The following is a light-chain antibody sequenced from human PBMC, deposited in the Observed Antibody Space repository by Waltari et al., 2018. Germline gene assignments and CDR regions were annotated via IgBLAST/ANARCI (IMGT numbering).Light chain of an antibody. CDR2: VNSDGRH. Sequence: QLVLTQSPSASAPLGASVKLTCTLSSGHTNNIIAWHQQQPKKGPRYLMKVNSDGRHNKGDKIPERVSGSSSGAERYLTIASLQSEDEADYYCQTGGHGTWVFGGGTKLTVL. CDR1: SGHTNNI. V-gene: IGLV4-69*01. CDR3: QTGGHGTWV. J-gene: IGLJ3*02.